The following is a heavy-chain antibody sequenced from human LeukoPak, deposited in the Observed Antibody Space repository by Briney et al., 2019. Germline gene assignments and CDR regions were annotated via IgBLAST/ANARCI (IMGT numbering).Heavy chain of an antibody. CDR3: ATGYGDFRVEGRYFYS. D-gene: IGHD4-17*01. V-gene: IGHV4-59*01. CDR1: DGSITNYD. CDR2: VHYSGTT. Sequence: SETLSLTCTVSDGSITNYDWSWVRQPPGKGLEFIGHVHYSGTTNYNPSLRSRVTISIDTSKKHFFLKLKSVTAADTAVYYCATGYGDFRVEGRYFYSWGQGALVTVSS. J-gene: IGHJ4*02.